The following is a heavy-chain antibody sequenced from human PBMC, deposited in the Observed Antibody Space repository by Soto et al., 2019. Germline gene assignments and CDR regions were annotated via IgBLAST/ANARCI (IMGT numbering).Heavy chain of an antibody. CDR3: ARDGVGTTTYFGYFDY. Sequence: GGSLRLSCAASAVTFTGFGMHWVRQAPGKGLEWVAVIQFDGSNTYYADSVKGRFTISRDNPKNMLYLQMNSLRAEDTAIYYCARDGVGTTTYFGYFDYWGLGTLVTVSS. CDR2: IQFDGSNT. J-gene: IGHJ4*02. CDR1: AVTFTGFG. D-gene: IGHD1-26*01. V-gene: IGHV3-33*01.